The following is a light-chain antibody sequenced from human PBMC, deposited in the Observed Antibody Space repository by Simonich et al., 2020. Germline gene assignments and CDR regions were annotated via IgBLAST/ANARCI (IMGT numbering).Light chain of an antibody. CDR1: QSISIY. CDR3: QQSYSTPFT. Sequence: DIQMTQSPSSLSASVGDRVTITCRESQSISIYLNWYQQKPGKAPKLLIYAASSLQSGVPSRFSGSGSGTDFTLTISSLQPEDFATYYCQQSYSTPFTFGPGTKVDIK. V-gene: IGKV1-39*01. J-gene: IGKJ3*01. CDR2: AAS.